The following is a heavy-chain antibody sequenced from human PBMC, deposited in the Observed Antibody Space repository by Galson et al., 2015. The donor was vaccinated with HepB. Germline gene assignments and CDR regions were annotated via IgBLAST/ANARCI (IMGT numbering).Heavy chain of an antibody. CDR1: GDSVSSNSAA. CDR2: TYYRSKWYN. J-gene: IGHJ6*02. D-gene: IGHD6-19*01. V-gene: IGHV6-1*01. CDR3: ARDLGSSGWSKYYYYGMDV. Sequence: CAISGDSVSSNSAAWNWIRQSPSRGLEWLGRTYYRSKWYNDYAVSVKSRITINPDTSKNQFSLQLNSVTPEDTAVYYCARDLGSSGWSKYYYYGMDVWGQGTTVTVSS.